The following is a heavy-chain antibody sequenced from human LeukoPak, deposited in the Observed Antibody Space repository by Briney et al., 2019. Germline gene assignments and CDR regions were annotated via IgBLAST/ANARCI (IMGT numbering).Heavy chain of an antibody. CDR1: GYSISRGYY. V-gene: IGHV4-38-2*01. CDR3: ARPQGATAMVAFDI. Sequence: PAATLSLICAVSGYSISRGYYWGSIRQAPGKGLEWIGSIYHSGSTYYNPSLKSRVTISAHTSKNQFSLKLSSVTAADTAVYDCARPQGATAMVAFDIWGQGTMVTVSS. D-gene: IGHD2-2*01. CDR2: IYHSGST. J-gene: IGHJ3*02.